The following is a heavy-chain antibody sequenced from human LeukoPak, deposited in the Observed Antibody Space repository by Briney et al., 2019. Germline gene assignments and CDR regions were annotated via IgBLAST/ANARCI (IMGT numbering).Heavy chain of an antibody. CDR1: GFTFSSYA. CDR2: ISGSGGST. Sequence: GGSLRLSCAASGFTFSSYAMSWVRQAPGKGLEWVSAISGSGGSTYYADSVKGRFTISRDNSKNTLYLQMNSLRAEDTAVYYCARWDTVAGTVRPDYWGQGTLVTVSS. CDR3: ARWDTVAGTVRPDY. J-gene: IGHJ4*02. D-gene: IGHD6-19*01. V-gene: IGHV3-23*01.